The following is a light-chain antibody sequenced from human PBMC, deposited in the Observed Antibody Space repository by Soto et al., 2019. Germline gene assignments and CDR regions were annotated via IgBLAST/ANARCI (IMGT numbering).Light chain of an antibody. CDR1: HRFIISY. CDR2: GAS. CDR3: QQYGSSPGT. V-gene: IGKV3-20*01. J-gene: IGKJ1*01. Sequence: EMVLTQSPGTLSLSPGEISTLSFRAIHRFIISYLAWYQEKPGQAPRRRIAGASSRATGIPDRFSGSGSGTAFPLTISRLEPEDFAVYYCQQYGSSPGTFGQGPKVEI.